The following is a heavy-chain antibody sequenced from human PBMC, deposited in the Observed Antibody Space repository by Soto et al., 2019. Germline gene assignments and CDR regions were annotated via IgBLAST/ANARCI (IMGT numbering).Heavy chain of an antibody. V-gene: IGHV3-48*01. CDR2: ISSSSSNI. J-gene: IGHJ5*02. Sequence: EVQLVESGGGLVQPGGSLRLSCAASGFTFSSYSMNWVRQAPGKGLEWVSYISSSSSNIYYADSVKGRFTISRDNAKNSLYLQMNSLRAEDTAVYYCAKDISAYCRGGSCYSAWGQGTLVTVSS. D-gene: IGHD2-15*01. CDR3: AKDISAYCRGGSCYSA. CDR1: GFTFSSYS.